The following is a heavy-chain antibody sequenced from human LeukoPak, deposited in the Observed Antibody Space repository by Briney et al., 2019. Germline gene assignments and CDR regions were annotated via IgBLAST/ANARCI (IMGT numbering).Heavy chain of an antibody. CDR1: GFTFGDYV. Sequence: PGRSLRLSCTASGFTFGDYVMSWVRPAPGKGLEWVGFIRSKAYGGTTKNAASVKGRFTISRDDSRSIAYLQMNSLRSEDTAVYYCARTYSGYDYYYYMDVWGKGTTVTVSS. V-gene: IGHV3-49*04. CDR2: IRSKAYGGTT. CDR3: ARTYSGYDYYYYMDV. J-gene: IGHJ6*03. D-gene: IGHD5-12*01.